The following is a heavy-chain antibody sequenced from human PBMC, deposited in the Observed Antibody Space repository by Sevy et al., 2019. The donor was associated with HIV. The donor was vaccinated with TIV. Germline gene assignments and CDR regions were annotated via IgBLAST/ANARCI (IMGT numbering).Heavy chain of an antibody. CDR2: INTYNGNT. CDR1: GHTFTTYG. V-gene: IGHV1-18*01. Sequence: ASVKVSCKPSGHTFTTYGITWVRQAPGQGLEWMGWINTYNGNTNYAQKFQGRVTMTRDTSTSTAYMELRSLTSDDTAVYYCARKKNLGEPSDPWGQGTLVTVSS. J-gene: IGHJ5*02. D-gene: IGHD3-16*01. CDR3: ARKKNLGEPSDP.